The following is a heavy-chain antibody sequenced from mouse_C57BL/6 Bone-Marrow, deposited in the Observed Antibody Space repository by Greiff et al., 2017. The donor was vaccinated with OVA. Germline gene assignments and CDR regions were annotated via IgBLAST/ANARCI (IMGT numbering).Heavy chain of an antibody. Sequence: EVQLQQSGPELVKPGASVKIPCKASGYTFTDYNMDWVKQSHGKSLEWIGDINPNNGGTIYNQKFKGKATLTVDKSSSTAYMELRSLTSEDTAVYYCARGDYYGSSHWYFDVWGTGTTVTVSS. J-gene: IGHJ1*03. CDR1: GYTFTDYN. CDR3: ARGDYYGSSHWYFDV. CDR2: INPNNGGT. D-gene: IGHD1-1*01. V-gene: IGHV1-18*01.